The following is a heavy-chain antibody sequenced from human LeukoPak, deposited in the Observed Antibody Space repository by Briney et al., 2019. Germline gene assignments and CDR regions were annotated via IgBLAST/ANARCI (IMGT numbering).Heavy chain of an antibody. CDR1: GGSISSYY. CDR2: IYTSGST. V-gene: IGHV4-4*07. CDR3: ARRAFRSSGYYAFDY. D-gene: IGHD3-22*01. J-gene: IGHJ4*02. Sequence: SETLSLTCTVSGGSISSYYWSWIRQPAGKGLEWIGRIYTSGSTNYNPSLKSRVTMSVDTSKNQFSLKLSSVTAADTAVYYCARRAFRSSGYYAFDYWGQGTLVTVSS.